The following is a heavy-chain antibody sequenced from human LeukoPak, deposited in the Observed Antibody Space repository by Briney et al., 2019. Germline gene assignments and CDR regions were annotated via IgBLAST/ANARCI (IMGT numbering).Heavy chain of an antibody. CDR1: GFTFGDYL. CDR2: ISGGTT. CDR3: SRGSGWLSVY. J-gene: IGHJ4*02. V-gene: IGHV3-49*03. Sequence: GGSLRLSCTASGFTFGDYLMSWFRQAPGEGLEWIGFISGGTTEYAASVKGRFTISRDDSTSIAYLQMNSLTTEDTAVYYCSRGSGWLSVYWGQGTLVTVSP. D-gene: IGHD6-19*01.